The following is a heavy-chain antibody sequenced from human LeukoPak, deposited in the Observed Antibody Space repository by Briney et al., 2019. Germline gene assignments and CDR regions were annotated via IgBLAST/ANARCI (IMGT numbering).Heavy chain of an antibody. CDR2: IHASGPT. J-gene: IGHJ4*02. V-gene: IGHV4-4*09. Sequence: SETLSLTCTVSGGSISTYYWSWIRRPPGKGLEWIAYIHASGPTNYNPTLKSRITISVDTSKNQFSLKLSSVTAADTAVYYCARHDAGIAARPFDNWGQGTLVTVSS. CDR1: GGSISTYY. D-gene: IGHD6-6*01. CDR3: ARHDAGIAARPFDN.